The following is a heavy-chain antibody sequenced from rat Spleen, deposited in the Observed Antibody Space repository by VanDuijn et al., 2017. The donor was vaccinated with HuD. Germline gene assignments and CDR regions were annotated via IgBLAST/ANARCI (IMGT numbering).Heavy chain of an antibody. Sequence: EVQLVESGGGLVQPGRSLKLSCAASGFTFSNYGMHWIRQAPTKGLEWVASISPSGGSTYYRDSVKGRFTISRDNAKSTLYLQMDSLRSEDTATYYCATDLTEGMGDWFAYWGQGTLVTVSS. J-gene: IGHJ3*01. D-gene: IGHD1-11*01. CDR3: ATDLTEGMGDWFAY. CDR1: GFTFSNYG. CDR2: ISPSGGST. V-gene: IGHV5-19*01.